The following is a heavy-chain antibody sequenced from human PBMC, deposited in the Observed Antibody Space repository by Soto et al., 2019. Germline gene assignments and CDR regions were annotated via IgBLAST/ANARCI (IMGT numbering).Heavy chain of an antibody. V-gene: IGHV1-2*04. J-gene: IGHJ4*02. D-gene: IGHD1-26*01. CDR3: ALTSPPTLYSASPPLDY. CDR1: GYTFTGYY. CDR2: INPNSGDT. Sequence: ASVKVSCKASGYTFTGYYMHWVRQAPGQGLEWMGWINPNSGDTKYAQKFQGWVTMTRDTSINTAYMELSRLRSDDTAVYYCALTSPPTLYSASPPLDYWASEPWSPSPQ.